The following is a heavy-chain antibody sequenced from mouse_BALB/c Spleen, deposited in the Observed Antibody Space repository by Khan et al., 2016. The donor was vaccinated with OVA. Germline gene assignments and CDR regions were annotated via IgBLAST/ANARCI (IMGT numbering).Heavy chain of an antibody. CDR1: GYTFTSYW. CDR3: VIHGSSSAWFTY. Sequence: QVQLQQSGAELAKPGASVKMSCKASGYTFTSYWMHWVKQRPGQGLEWIGYIDPSTDYTEYNQKFTDKATLTADKSSSTAYMQLTSLTSEDSAVCYCVIHGSSSAWFTYWGQGTLVTVSA. CDR2: IDPSTDYT. V-gene: IGHV1-7*01. J-gene: IGHJ3*01. D-gene: IGHD1-1*01.